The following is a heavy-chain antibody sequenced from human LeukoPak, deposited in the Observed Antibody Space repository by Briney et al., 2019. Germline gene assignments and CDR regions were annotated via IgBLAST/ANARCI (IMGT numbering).Heavy chain of an antibody. V-gene: IGHV3-30*09. Sequence: GRSLGLSCAASGFTFSSYAMHWVRQAPGKGLEWVAIISYDGTNKNYTDSVKGRFAISRDNSKNTLYLQMNSLRVEDTAVYYCARTRSSGYLTLDYWGQGTLVTVSS. CDR2: ISYDGTNK. D-gene: IGHD3-22*01. J-gene: IGHJ4*02. CDR1: GFTFSSYA. CDR3: ARTRSSGYLTLDY.